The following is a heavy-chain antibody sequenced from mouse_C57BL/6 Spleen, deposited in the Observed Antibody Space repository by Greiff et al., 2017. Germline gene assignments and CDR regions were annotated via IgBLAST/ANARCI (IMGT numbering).Heavy chain of an antibody. J-gene: IGHJ3*01. Sequence: VQLQQPGAELVMPGASVKLSCKASGYTFTSYWMHWVKQRPGQGLEWIGEIDPSDSYTNYNQKFKGKSTLTVDNSSRTAYMQLSSLTSEDSAVYYCARLETAEGFAYWGQGTLVTVSA. CDR1: GYTFTSYW. CDR3: ARLETAEGFAY. CDR2: IDPSDSYT. D-gene: IGHD3-2*01. V-gene: IGHV1-69*01.